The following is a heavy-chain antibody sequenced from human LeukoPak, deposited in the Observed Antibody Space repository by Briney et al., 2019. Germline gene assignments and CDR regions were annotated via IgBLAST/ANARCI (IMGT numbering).Heavy chain of an antibody. CDR2: ISYDGSNK. CDR3: AKELGYYDSSGYSGYYGMDV. D-gene: IGHD3-22*01. Sequence: GGSLRLSCAASGFTFSSYAMHWVRQAPGKGLEWVAVISYDGSNKYYADSVKGRFTISRDNSKNTLYLQMNSLRAEDTAVYYCAKELGYYDSSGYSGYYGMDVWGQGTTVTVSS. V-gene: IGHV3-30-3*01. J-gene: IGHJ6*02. CDR1: GFTFSSYA.